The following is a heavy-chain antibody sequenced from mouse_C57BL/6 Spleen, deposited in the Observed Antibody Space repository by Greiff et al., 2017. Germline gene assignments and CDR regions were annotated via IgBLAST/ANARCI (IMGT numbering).Heavy chain of an antibody. Sequence: QVQLQQPGAELVMPGASVKLSCKASGYTSTSYWMHWVKQRPGQGLEWIGEIDPSDSYTNYNQKFKGKSTLTVDKSSSTAYMQLSSLTSEDSAVYYCARDYKRGAWFAYWGQGTLVTVSA. J-gene: IGHJ3*01. D-gene: IGHD2-12*01. CDR1: GYTSTSYW. V-gene: IGHV1-69*01. CDR3: ARDYKRGAWFAY. CDR2: IDPSDSYT.